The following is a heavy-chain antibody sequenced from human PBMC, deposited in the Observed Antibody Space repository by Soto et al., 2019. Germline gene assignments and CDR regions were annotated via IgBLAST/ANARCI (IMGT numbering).Heavy chain of an antibody. D-gene: IGHD3-3*01. Sequence: PSETLSLTCNVSGSSISSAYYWGWVRQPPGRGLEWIGSVFHRGTTYYTPSLMSRVTISLDTSKNQFSLKLSSVTAADTAVYYCASDFWTGYPLFDYWGQGALVTVSS. V-gene: IGHV4-38-2*02. CDR3: ASDFWTGYPLFDY. J-gene: IGHJ4*02. CDR1: GSSISSAYY. CDR2: VFHRGTT.